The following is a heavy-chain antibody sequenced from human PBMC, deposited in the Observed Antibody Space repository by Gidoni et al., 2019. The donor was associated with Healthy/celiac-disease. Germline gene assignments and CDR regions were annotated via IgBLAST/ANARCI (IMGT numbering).Heavy chain of an antibody. J-gene: IGHJ5*02. CDR2: ISGSGGST. CDR1: GFPFSSYA. CDR3: AKDHLRYSSSWYGWFDP. V-gene: IGHV3-23*01. D-gene: IGHD6-13*01. Sequence: EVQLLESGGGLVQPGGSLRLSCAASGFPFSSYAMGWVRQAPGKGLEWVSAISGSGGSTYYADSVKGRFTISRDNSKNTLYLQMNSLRAEDTAVYYCAKDHLRYSSSWYGWFDPWGQGTLVTVSS.